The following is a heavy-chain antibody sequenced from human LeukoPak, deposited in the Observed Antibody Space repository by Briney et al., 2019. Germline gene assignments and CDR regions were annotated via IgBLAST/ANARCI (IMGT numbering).Heavy chain of an antibody. CDR2: INGNGDDT. Sequence: PGGSLRLSCAVSGFTFSSYGMTWLRQAPGKGLEWVSTINGNGDDTYYADSVEGPFTISRDNSENTLYLQMNSLRAEDTAIYFCAKDDAPARWLRSPQLLDHWGQGALVTVSS. D-gene: IGHD5-12*01. CDR3: AKDDAPARWLRSPQLLDH. J-gene: IGHJ4*02. CDR1: GFTFSSYG. V-gene: IGHV3-23*01.